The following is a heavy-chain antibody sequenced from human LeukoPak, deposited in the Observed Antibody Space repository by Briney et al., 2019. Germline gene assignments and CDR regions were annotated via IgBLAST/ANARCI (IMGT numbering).Heavy chain of an antibody. D-gene: IGHD3-22*01. J-gene: IGHJ4*02. CDR1: GYSFTSFW. CDR2: IYPGDSDT. V-gene: IGHV5-51*01. Sequence: GESLKISCKGSGYSFTSFWIGWVRQMPGKGLEWMGIIYPGDSDTRYSPSFQGQVTISADKSISTAYLQWSSLKASDTAMYYCARFTGYYYDSSGYLGSYYFDYWGQGTLVTVSS. CDR3: ARFTGYYYDSSGYLGSYYFDY.